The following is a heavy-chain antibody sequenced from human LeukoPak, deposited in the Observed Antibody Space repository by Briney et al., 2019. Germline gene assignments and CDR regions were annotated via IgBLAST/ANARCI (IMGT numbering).Heavy chain of an antibody. CDR1: GYTFTSYG. Sequence: ASVNVSCKASGYTFTSYGISWVRQAPGQGLEWMGWISAYNGNTNYAQKLQGRVTMTTDTSTSTAYMELRSLRSDDTAVYYCARASDSSGYLYYYYGMDVWGQGTTVTVSS. J-gene: IGHJ6*02. CDR2: ISAYNGNT. CDR3: ARASDSSGYLYYYYGMDV. D-gene: IGHD3-22*01. V-gene: IGHV1-18*01.